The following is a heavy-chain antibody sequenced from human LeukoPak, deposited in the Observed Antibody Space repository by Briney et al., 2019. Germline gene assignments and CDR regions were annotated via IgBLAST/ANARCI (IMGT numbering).Heavy chain of an antibody. D-gene: IGHD3-22*01. Sequence: SETLSLTCTVSGGTISSGGYYWSWIRQHPGKGLEWIAYMYYSGSTEYNPSLKSRVTISVDTSNNQFSLKLSSVTAADTAVYYCARAPHDSSGYGYFDYWGQGTLVTVSS. V-gene: IGHV4-31*03. J-gene: IGHJ4*02. CDR1: GGTISSGGYY. CDR3: ARAPHDSSGYGYFDY. CDR2: MYYSGST.